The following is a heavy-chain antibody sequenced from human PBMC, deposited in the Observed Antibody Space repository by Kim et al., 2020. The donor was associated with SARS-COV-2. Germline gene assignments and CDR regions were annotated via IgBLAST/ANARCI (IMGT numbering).Heavy chain of an antibody. V-gene: IGHV4-59*01. J-gene: IGHJ6*02. D-gene: IGHD1-7*01. CDR3: ARTLTGTTKWNYYYYGMDV. CDR1: GGSISSYY. CDR2: IYYSGST. Sequence: SETLSLTCTVSGGSISSYYWSWIRQPPGKGLEWIGYIYYSGSTNYNLSLKSRVTISVDTSKNQFSLKLSSVTAADTAVYYCARTLTGTTKWNYYYYGMDVWGQGTTVTVSS.